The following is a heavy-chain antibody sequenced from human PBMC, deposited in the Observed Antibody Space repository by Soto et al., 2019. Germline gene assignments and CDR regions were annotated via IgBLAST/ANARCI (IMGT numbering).Heavy chain of an antibody. CDR3: AKASGERYPGSRVSDY. Sequence: GGSLRLSCAASGFTFSSYAMSWVRQAPGKGLEWVSVITSTGGDTLYADSVKGRFTISRDNSKNTLYLQMNSLRAEDAAIYYCAKASGERYPGSRVSDYWGQGTRVTVSS. J-gene: IGHJ4*02. CDR2: ITSTGGDT. CDR1: GFTFSSYA. V-gene: IGHV3-23*01. D-gene: IGHD3-10*01.